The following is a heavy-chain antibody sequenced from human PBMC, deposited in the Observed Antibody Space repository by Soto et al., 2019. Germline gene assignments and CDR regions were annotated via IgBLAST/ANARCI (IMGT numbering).Heavy chain of an antibody. CDR3: ARGRGRTTGWYPMY. J-gene: IGHJ4*02. CDR1: GGSFSGYY. D-gene: IGHD6-19*01. V-gene: IGHV4-34*02. CDR2: INRNGGT. Sequence: QVQLQQRGAGLLKPSETLSLTCAVFGGSFSGYYWSWIRQPPGKGLEWIGEINRNGGTNYNPSLKSRVTISGDSSNSQFSLTLTSVTAADTAVYYCARGRGRTTGWYPMYWGQGTVVTVSS.